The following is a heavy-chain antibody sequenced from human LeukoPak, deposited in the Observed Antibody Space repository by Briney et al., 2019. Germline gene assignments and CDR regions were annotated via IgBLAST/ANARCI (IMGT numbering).Heavy chain of an antibody. CDR3: ARSDGYGLVGI. V-gene: IGHV4-39*07. J-gene: IGHJ3*02. CDR2: IYFSGST. D-gene: IGHD3-10*01. Sequence: PSETLSLTCSVSGASISSGSNYWGWIRQPPGKTLEWIGSIYFSGSTYYNPSLKSRVIIIIDTPENHFSLTLSSVTAADTAVYYCARSDGYGLVGIWGQGTMVTVSS. CDR1: GASISSGSNY.